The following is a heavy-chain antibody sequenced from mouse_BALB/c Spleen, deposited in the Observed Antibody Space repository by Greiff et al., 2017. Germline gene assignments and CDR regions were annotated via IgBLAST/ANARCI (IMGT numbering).Heavy chain of an antibody. CDR2: INPSNGRT. D-gene: IGHD2-14*01. CDR1: GYTFTSYW. Sequence: QVQLQQPGAELVKPGASVKLSCKASGYTFTSYWMHWVKQRPGQGLEWIGEINPSNGRTNYNEKFKSKATLTVDKSSSTAYMQLSSLTSEDCAVYYCATRYGPSLAYWGQGTGVTVSA. CDR3: ATRYGPSLAY. J-gene: IGHJ3*01. V-gene: IGHV1S81*02.